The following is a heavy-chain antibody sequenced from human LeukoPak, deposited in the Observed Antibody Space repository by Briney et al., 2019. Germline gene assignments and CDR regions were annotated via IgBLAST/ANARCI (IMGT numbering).Heavy chain of an antibody. CDR3: ARRPSGHFYFTY. Sequence: PSETLSLTCTVSGGSISNSNSYWGWLRQPPGKGLEWIENVYYSGSTYYNSSLKSRVTISVQTPKNQFSLKLSSVTAADTAVYYCARRPSGHFYFTYWRRGTLVTVSS. D-gene: IGHD3-3*01. CDR1: GGSISNSNSY. J-gene: IGHJ4*02. V-gene: IGHV4-39*01. CDR2: VYYSGST.